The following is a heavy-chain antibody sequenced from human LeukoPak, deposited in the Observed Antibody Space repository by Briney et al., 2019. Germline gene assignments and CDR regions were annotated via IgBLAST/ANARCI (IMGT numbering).Heavy chain of an antibody. J-gene: IGHJ4*02. CDR1: GFLLNSYA. D-gene: IGHD2-15*01. Sequence: GSLRLSCAACGFLLNSYALSGVRDARGRRLEWVAAISDTGNKYHADSVKGRFTISRDNSKNTLFLQMNRLRPEDAAVYYCAKAPVTTCRGAFCYPFDYWGLGTLVTVSS. V-gene: IGHV3-23*01. CDR2: ISDTGNK. CDR3: AKAPVTTCRGAFCYPFDY.